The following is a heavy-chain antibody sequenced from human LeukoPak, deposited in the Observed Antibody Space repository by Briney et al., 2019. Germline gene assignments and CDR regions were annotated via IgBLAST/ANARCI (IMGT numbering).Heavy chain of an antibody. CDR2: IWFDGSNT. CDR3: AGDRKSGNFLGEFDH. Sequence: GGSLRLSCAASGFTFSSYGMHWVRQAPGKGLEWVALIWFDGSNTYYADSVRGRFTISRDNSKNTLYLQMTSLRAEDTAIYYCAGDRKSGNFLGEFDHWGLGTLVTVSS. D-gene: IGHD1-26*01. V-gene: IGHV3-33*08. CDR1: GFTFSSYG. J-gene: IGHJ4*02.